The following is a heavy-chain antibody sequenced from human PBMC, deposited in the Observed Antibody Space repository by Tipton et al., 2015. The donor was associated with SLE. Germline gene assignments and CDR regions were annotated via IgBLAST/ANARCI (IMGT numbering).Heavy chain of an antibody. CDR2: ISSSGSTI. CDR1: GFTFSSYS. V-gene: IGHV3-21*04. J-gene: IGHJ4*02. D-gene: IGHD3-10*01. CDR3: VKLWFGELDY. Sequence: SLRLSCAASGFTFSSYSMNWVRQAPGKGLEWVSSISSSGSTIYYADSVKGRFTISRDNAKNSLYLQMNSLRAEDTAVYYCVKLWFGELDYWGQGTLVTVSS.